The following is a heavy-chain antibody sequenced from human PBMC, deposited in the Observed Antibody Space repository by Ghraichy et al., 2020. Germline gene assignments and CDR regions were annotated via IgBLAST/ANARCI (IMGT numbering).Heavy chain of an antibody. CDR2: IYYSGST. Sequence: SETLSLTCTVSGGSISSSSYYWGWIRQPPGKGLEWIGSIYYSGSTYYNPSLKSRVTISVDTSKNQFSLKLSSVTAADTAVYYCAGQYCSSTSCYHLQHWGQGTLVTVSS. CDR1: GGSISSSSYY. D-gene: IGHD2-2*01. V-gene: IGHV4-39*01. CDR3: AGQYCSSTSCYHLQH. J-gene: IGHJ1*01.